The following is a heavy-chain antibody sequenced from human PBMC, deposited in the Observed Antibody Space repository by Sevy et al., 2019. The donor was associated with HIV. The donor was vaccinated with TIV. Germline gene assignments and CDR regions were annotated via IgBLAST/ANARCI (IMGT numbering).Heavy chain of an antibody. D-gene: IGHD2-2*01. CDR1: GFTFSSYG. Sequence: GGSLRLSCAASGFTFSSYGMHWVRQAPGKGLEWVAVIWNDGSNQYYADSVEGRFTVSRDNSTNTLYLQMNSLGAEDTAVYYCARAPGYCTSTNCYDWFDPWGHGTLVTVSS. CDR3: ARAPGYCTSTNCYDWFDP. J-gene: IGHJ5*02. V-gene: IGHV3-33*01. CDR2: IWNDGSNQ.